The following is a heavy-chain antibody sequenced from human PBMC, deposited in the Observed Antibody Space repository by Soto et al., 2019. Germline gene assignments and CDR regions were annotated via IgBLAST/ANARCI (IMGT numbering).Heavy chain of an antibody. CDR1: GFTVSSNY. J-gene: IGHJ6*02. V-gene: IGHV3-53*01. CDR2: IYSGGST. Sequence: GGSLRLSCAASGFTVSSNYMSWVRQAPGKGLEWVSVIYSGGSTYYADSVKGRFTISRDNSKNTLYLQMNSLRAEDTAVYYCARDRPSSKSNYYYYGMDVWGQGTTVTVSS. CDR3: ARDRPSSKSNYYYYGMDV. D-gene: IGHD4-4*01.